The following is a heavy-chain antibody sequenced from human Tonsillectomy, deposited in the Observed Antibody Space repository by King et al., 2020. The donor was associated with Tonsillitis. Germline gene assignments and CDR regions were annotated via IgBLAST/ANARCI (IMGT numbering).Heavy chain of an antibody. CDR3: ARVVGWPTPYFDC. V-gene: IGHV3-21*01. J-gene: IGHJ4*02. CDR1: GFTFSSYS. CDR2: ISSTSSYI. D-gene: IGHD2-15*01. Sequence: EVQLVESGGGLVKPGGSLRLSCAASGFTFSSYSMNWVRQAPGKGLEWVSSISSTSSYIHYADSAKGRFTISRDNAKNSLFLQMNSLRAEDTAVYYCARVVGWPTPYFDCWGQGTLVTVSS.